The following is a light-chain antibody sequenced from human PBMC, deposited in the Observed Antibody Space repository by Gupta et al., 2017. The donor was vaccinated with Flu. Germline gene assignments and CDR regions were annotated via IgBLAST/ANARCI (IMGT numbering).Light chain of an antibody. V-gene: IGKV1-5*03. Sequence: DIQMTQSPSTLSASVGDRVTITCRASQSISSWLAWYQQKAGKAPKLMIYQASSLESGVTSRFSGSGSGTEFTLTISSLQRDDFANYYCQQYNNYWTFGQGTKVEIK. CDR3: QQYNNYWT. CDR2: QAS. CDR1: QSISSW. J-gene: IGKJ1*01.